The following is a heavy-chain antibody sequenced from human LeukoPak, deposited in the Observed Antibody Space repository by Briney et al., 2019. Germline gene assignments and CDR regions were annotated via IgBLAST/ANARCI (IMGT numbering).Heavy chain of an antibody. CDR1: GFTLSSYG. CDR2: ISYDGSNK. Sequence: GRSLRLSCAASGFTLSSYGMHWVRQAPGKGLEWVAVISYDGSNKYYADSVKGRFTISRDNSKNTLYLQMNSLRAEDTAVYYCARHTVGDYLDYWGQGTLVTVSS. V-gene: IGHV3-30*03. CDR3: ARHTVGDYLDY. J-gene: IGHJ4*02. D-gene: IGHD4-17*01.